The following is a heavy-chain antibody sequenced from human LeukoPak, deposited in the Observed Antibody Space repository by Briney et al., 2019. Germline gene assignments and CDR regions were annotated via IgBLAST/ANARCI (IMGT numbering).Heavy chain of an antibody. CDR2: ISYDGSNK. CDR3: ARVLHKRNYDSSTYYGY. Sequence: PGGSLGLSCAASGFTFSTYSMNWVRQVPGKGLEWVAVISYDGSNKYYADSVKGRFTISRDNSKNSLYLQMSGLRAEDTAVYYCARVLHKRNYDSSTYYGYWGQGTLVTVSS. V-gene: IGHV3-30*03. J-gene: IGHJ4*02. CDR1: GFTFSTYS. D-gene: IGHD3-22*01.